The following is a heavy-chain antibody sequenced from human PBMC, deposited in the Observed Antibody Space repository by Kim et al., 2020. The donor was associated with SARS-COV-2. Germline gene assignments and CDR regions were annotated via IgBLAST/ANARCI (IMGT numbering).Heavy chain of an antibody. J-gene: IGHJ4*02. V-gene: IGHV3-33*01. Sequence: ADSVRGRFTISKDNSKNTLIQQMNSLRAEDTAVYYCVRLGYCSGITCLDYWGQGTLVTVSS. D-gene: IGHD2-15*01. CDR3: VRLGYCSGITCLDY.